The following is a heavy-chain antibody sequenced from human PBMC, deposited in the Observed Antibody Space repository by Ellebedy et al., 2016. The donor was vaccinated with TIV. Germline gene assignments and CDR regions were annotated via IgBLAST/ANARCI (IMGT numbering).Heavy chain of an antibody. J-gene: IGHJ2*01. CDR2: FDPESGEI. CDR3: ARDRCNGGNCLFWYFDL. D-gene: IGHD2-15*01. CDR1: TYTLGELS. Sequence: ASVKVSXXVSTYTLGELSMHWVRQVPGKGLEWMGGFDPESGEIIYAQKFQGRVTMTRDTSITTAYMELTSLGSDDTAVYFCARDRCNGGNCLFWYFDLWGRGTLVTVSS. V-gene: IGHV1-24*01.